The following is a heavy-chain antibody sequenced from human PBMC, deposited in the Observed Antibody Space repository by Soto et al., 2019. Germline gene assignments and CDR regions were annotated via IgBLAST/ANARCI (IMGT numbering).Heavy chain of an antibody. Sequence: SVKVSCKASGGTFSSYAISWVRQAPGQGLEWMGGIIPIFGTANYAQKFQGRVTITADESTSTAYMELSSLRSEDTAVYYCARDAYSGSYFRLDYWGQGTLVTVSS. J-gene: IGHJ4*02. V-gene: IGHV1-69*13. CDR3: ARDAYSGSYFRLDY. CDR2: IIPIFGTA. CDR1: GGTFSSYA. D-gene: IGHD1-26*01.